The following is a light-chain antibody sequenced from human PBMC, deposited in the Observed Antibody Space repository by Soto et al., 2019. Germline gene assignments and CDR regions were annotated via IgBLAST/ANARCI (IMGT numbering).Light chain of an antibody. CDR1: SSDVGGYDY. V-gene: IGLV2-11*01. J-gene: IGLJ1*01. CDR3: SSYTGGNPSYV. CDR2: DVT. Sequence: QSVLTQPRSVSGSPGQSVTISCTGTSSDVGGYDYVSWCQQHPGKAPKLLIYDVTRRPSGVPDRFSGSKSGNTASLTISGLQAEDEADYYCSSYTGGNPSYVFGTGTKLTVL.